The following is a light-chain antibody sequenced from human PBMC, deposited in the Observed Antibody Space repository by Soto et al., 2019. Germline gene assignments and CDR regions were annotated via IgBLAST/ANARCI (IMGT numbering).Light chain of an antibody. J-gene: IGLJ3*02. CDR3: VLYMGSGIWV. CDR1: SGSVSTTYY. CDR2: NTN. Sequence: QAVVTQEPSFSVSPGRTVTLTCGLSSGSVSTTYYPSWYQQTPGQAPRTLIHNTNTRSSGVPDRFSGSILGNKAALTITGAQADDESDYYCVLYMGSGIWVFGGGTKLTVL. V-gene: IGLV8-61*01.